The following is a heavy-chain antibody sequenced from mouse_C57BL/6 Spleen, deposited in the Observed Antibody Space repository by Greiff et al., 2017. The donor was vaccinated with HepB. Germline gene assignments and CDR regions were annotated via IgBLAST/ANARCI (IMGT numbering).Heavy chain of an antibody. Sequence: DVQLQESGPGLVKPSQSLSLTCSVTGYSITSGYYWNWIRQFPGNKLEWMGYISYDGSNNYNPSLKNRISNTRDTSKNQFFLKLNSVTTENTATYYCARGHYDYGEDDWGQGTTLTVSS. V-gene: IGHV3-6*01. CDR3: ARGHYDYGEDD. CDR2: ISYDGSN. CDR1: GYSITSGYY. J-gene: IGHJ2*01. D-gene: IGHD2-4*01.